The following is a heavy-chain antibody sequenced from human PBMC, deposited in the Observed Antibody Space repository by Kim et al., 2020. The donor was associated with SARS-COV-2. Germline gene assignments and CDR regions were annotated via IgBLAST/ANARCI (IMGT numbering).Heavy chain of an antibody. D-gene: IGHD3-3*01. Sequence: ASVKVSCKASGYTFTSYAMHWVRQAPGQRLEWMGWINAGNGNTKYSQKFQGRVTITRDTSASTVYMELSSLRSEDTAVYYCARSFGVVITNGFDPWGQGTMVTVSS. V-gene: IGHV1-3*01. J-gene: IGHJ5*02. CDR1: GYTFTSYA. CDR2: INAGNGNT. CDR3: ARSFGVVITNGFDP.